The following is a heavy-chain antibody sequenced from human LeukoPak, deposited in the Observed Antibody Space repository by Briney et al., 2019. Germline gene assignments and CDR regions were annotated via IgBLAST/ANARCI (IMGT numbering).Heavy chain of an antibody. J-gene: IGHJ4*02. V-gene: IGHV3-21*01. CDR3: ARDVGIQLWFIDPVHFDY. CDR2: ISSSSSYI. CDR1: GFTFSSYS. D-gene: IGHD5-18*01. Sequence: GGSLRLSCAASGFTFSSYSMNWVRQAPGKGLEWVSSISSSSSYIYYADSVKGRFTISRDNAKNSLYLQMNSLRAEDTAVYYCARDVGIQLWFIDPVHFDYWGQGILVTVSS.